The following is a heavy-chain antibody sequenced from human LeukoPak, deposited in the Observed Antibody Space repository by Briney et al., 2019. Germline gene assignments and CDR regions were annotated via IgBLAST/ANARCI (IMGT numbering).Heavy chain of an antibody. Sequence: SETLSLTCTVSGGSISSSSYYWGWIRQPPGKGLEWIGSIHYSGSTYYNPSLKSRVTISVDTSKNQFSLKLSSVTAADTAVNYRARQSSSWPYYFDYWGQGTLVTVSS. D-gene: IGHD6-13*01. CDR1: GGSISSSSYY. CDR2: IHYSGST. J-gene: IGHJ4*02. CDR3: ARQSSSWPYYFDY. V-gene: IGHV4-39*01.